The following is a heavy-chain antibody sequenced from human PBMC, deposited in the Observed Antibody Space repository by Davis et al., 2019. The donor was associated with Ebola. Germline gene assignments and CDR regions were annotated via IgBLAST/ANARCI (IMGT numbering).Heavy chain of an antibody. CDR3: ARDRGSSWIDGFDP. J-gene: IGHJ5*02. D-gene: IGHD2-2*01. Sequence: GGSLRLSCAASGFTFSSYAMSWDRQAPGKGLEWVSAISGSGGSTYYADFVKGRFTISRDNAKNSLYLQMNSLRAEDTAVYYCARDRGSSWIDGFDPWGQGTLVTVSS. CDR2: ISGSGGST. V-gene: IGHV3-23*01. CDR1: GFTFSSYA.